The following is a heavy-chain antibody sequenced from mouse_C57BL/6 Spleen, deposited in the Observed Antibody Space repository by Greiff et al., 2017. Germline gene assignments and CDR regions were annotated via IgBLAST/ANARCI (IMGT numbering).Heavy chain of an antibody. J-gene: IGHJ4*01. CDR3: ARGDGAMDY. V-gene: IGHV1-50*01. CDR1: GYTFTSYW. CDR2: IDPSDSYN. D-gene: IGHD3-3*01. Sequence: VQLQQPGAELVKPGASVKLSCKASGYTFTSYWMQWVKQRPGQGLEWIGEIDPSDSYNNYNQKFKGKATLTVDTSSSTAYMQLSSLTSEDSAVYYCARGDGAMDYWGQGTSVTVSS.